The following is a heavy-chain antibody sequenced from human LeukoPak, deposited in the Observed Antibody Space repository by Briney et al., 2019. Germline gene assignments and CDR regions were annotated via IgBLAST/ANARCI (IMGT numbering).Heavy chain of an antibody. Sequence: ASVKVSCKASGYTFNIYGIIWVRQAPGQGLEWVGWISTYNGNTNYAPNIQDRVTMTTDTSTSTAYMELRSLRSDDTAVYYCASCWSGYWWYFDLWGRGTLVTVSS. D-gene: IGHD2-15*01. CDR3: ASCWSGYWWYFDL. J-gene: IGHJ2*01. V-gene: IGHV1-18*01. CDR1: GYTFNIYG. CDR2: ISTYNGNT.